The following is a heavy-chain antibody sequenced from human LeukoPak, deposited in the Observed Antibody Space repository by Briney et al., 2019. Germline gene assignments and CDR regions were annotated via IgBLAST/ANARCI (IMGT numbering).Heavy chain of an antibody. CDR2: ISYDGSNK. V-gene: IGHV3-30*04. CDR1: GSTFSSYA. J-gene: IGHJ4*02. CDR3: ARRTAMVSLDY. Sequence: GGSLRLSCAASGSTFSSYAMHWVRQAPGKGLEWVAVISYDGSNKYYADSVKGRFTISRDNSKNTLYLQMNSLRAEDTAVYYCARRTAMVSLDYWGQGTLVTVSS. D-gene: IGHD5-18*01.